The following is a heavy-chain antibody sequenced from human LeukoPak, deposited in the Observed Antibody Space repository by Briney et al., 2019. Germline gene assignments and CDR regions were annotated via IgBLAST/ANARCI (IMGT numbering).Heavy chain of an antibody. CDR3: ATAHQFSFQD. CDR1: GFTFRNYA. Sequence: GGSLRLSCAAPGFTFRNYAMSWVRPAPGKGLEWVSLISGSGDTYYADSVKGRFTISRDNSKNTLYLQMNSLRAEDTAVYYCATAHQFSFQDWGQGTLVTVSS. D-gene: IGHD2-2*01. J-gene: IGHJ1*01. CDR2: ISGSGDT. V-gene: IGHV3-23*01.